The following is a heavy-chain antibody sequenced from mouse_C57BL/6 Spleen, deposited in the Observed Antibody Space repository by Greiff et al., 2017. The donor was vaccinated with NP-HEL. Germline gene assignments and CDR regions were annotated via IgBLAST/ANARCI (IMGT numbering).Heavy chain of an antibody. CDR1: GFSLTSYG. J-gene: IGHJ4*01. CDR3: ARTGYSNYVYAMDY. CDR2: IWSGGST. V-gene: IGHV2-2*01. Sequence: VKLMESGPGLVQPSQSLSITCTVSGFSLTSYGVHWVRQSPGKGLEWLGVIWSGGSTDYNAAFISRLSISKDNSKSQVFFKMNSLQADDTAIYYCARTGYSNYVYAMDYWGQGTSVTVSS. D-gene: IGHD2-5*01.